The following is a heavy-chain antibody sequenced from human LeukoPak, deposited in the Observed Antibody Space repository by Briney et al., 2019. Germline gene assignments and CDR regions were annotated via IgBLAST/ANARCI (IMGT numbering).Heavy chain of an antibody. V-gene: IGHV1-69*13. CDR3: ARFKAVAGTGPFDY. D-gene: IGHD6-19*01. CDR1: GYTFTSYD. J-gene: IGHJ4*02. CDR2: IIPIFGTA. Sequence: SVKVSCKASGYTFTSYDINWVRQATGQGLEWMGGIIPIFGTANYAQKFQGRVTITADESTSTAYMELSSLRSEDTAVYYCARFKAVAGTGPFDYWGQGTLVTVSS.